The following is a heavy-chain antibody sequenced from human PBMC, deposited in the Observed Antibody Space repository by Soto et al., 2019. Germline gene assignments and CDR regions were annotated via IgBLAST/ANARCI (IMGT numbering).Heavy chain of an antibody. J-gene: IGHJ6*02. CDR2: INPNSGGT. Sequence: ASVKVSCKASGYTFTVYYMHWVRQAPGQGLEWMGWINPNSGGTNYAQKFQGWVTKTRDTSISTAYMELSRLRSDDTAVYYCARVPRTGTSFSDGMDVWGQGTTVTVSS. V-gene: IGHV1-2*04. D-gene: IGHD1-1*01. CDR3: ARVPRTGTSFSDGMDV. CDR1: GYTFTVYY.